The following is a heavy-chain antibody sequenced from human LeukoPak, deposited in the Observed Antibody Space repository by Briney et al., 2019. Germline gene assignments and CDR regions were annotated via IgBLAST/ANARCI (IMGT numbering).Heavy chain of an antibody. J-gene: IGHJ4*02. CDR3: AKTYYYDSSGSYYFDY. CDR1: GFTFNSYA. V-gene: IGHV3-23*01. CDR2: ISGSGGST. Sequence: GGSLRLSCAASGFTFNSYAMTWVRQAPGKGLEWVSNISGSGGSTYYADSLKGRFTISRDNSKNTLYLQMNSLRAEDTAVYYCAKTYYYDSSGSYYFDYWGQGTLVTVSS. D-gene: IGHD3-22*01.